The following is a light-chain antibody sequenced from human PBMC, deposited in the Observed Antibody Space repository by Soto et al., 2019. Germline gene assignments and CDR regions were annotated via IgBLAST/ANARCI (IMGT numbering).Light chain of an antibody. CDR3: SSYAGSSAVA. Sequence: QSVLTQPASVSGSPGQSITISCTGTSSDVENYKFVSWYQQYPGKAPKLMIFEGSERPSGVSNRFSGSKSGNTASLTISGLRAEDEADYYCSSYAGSSAVAFGGGTKVTVL. J-gene: IGLJ2*01. CDR1: SSDVENYKF. CDR2: EGS. V-gene: IGLV2-23*01.